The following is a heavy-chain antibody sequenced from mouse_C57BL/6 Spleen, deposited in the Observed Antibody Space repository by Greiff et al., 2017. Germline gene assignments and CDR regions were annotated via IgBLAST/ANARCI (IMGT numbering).Heavy chain of an antibody. D-gene: IGHD3-1*01. CDR3: VRQNGMGFDD. Sequence: EVKLMASGGGLVQPKGSLKLSCAASGFRFNTYALNWVRQAPGTGLAWVARIRSKSNNYATYYADSVKDRFTISRDDSESMLYLQMNNLKTEDTAMYYCVRQNGMGFDDWGQGTSVTVSS. CDR1: GFRFNTYA. CDR2: IRSKSNNYAT. V-gene: IGHV10-1*01. J-gene: IGHJ4*01.